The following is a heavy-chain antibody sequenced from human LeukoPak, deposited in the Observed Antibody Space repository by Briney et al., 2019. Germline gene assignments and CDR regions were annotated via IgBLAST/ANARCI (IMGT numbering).Heavy chain of an antibody. Sequence: GGSLRLSCAASGFTFSSYSMNWVRQAPGKGLEWVSSISSSRYIYYADSVKGRFTISRDNSKNTLYLQMNSLRAEDTAVYYCAKGAVAGTDYWGQGTLVTVSS. D-gene: IGHD6-19*01. V-gene: IGHV3-21*04. J-gene: IGHJ4*02. CDR1: GFTFSSYS. CDR2: ISSSRYI. CDR3: AKGAVAGTDY.